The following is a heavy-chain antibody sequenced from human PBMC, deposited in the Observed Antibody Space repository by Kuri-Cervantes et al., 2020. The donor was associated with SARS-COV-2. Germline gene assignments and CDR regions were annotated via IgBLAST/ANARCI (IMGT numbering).Heavy chain of an antibody. CDR2: INAGNGNT. CDR1: GYTFTSYA. J-gene: IGHJ6*02. D-gene: IGHD3-10*01. CDR3: ASDYGTGRNDYYSYYYGMDV. Sequence: ASVKVSCKASGYTFTSYAMHWVRQAPGQRLEWMGWINAGNGNTKYSQKFQGRVTVTRDTSASTAYMELSSLRSEDTAVYYCASDYGTGRNDYYSYYYGMDVWGQGTTVTVSS. V-gene: IGHV1-3*01.